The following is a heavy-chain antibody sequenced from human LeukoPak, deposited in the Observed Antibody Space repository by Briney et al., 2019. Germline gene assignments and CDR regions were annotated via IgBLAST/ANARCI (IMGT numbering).Heavy chain of an antibody. D-gene: IGHD2-2*01. CDR3: ARGYCSSTSCYYLAY. V-gene: IGHV3-30-3*01. J-gene: IGHJ4*02. CDR1: GFTFSSYA. CDR2: ISYDGSNK. Sequence: PGGSLRLSCAASGFTFSSYAMHWVRQAPGKGLEWVAVISYDGSNKYYADSVKGRFTISRDNSKNTLYLQMNSLRAGDTAVYYCARGYCSSTSCYYLAYWGQGTLVTVSS.